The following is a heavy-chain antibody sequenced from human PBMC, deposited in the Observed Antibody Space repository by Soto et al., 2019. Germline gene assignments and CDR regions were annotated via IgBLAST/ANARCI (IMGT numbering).Heavy chain of an antibody. CDR2: ISYDGIYE. CDR3: ANDGAGIAVTGHETLEI. CDR1: GFAFSDYG. J-gene: IGHJ3*02. V-gene: IGHV3-30*18. D-gene: IGHD6-19*01. Sequence: QVQLVECGGGVVQPGKSLRLSCAASGFAFSDYGMHWVRQTPGKGLEWVALISYDGIYEYYADSVKGRFTLSRDNSKNTLYRQMNSLSTGDTAIYYCANDGAGIAVTGHETLEIWGQGTMVTVSS.